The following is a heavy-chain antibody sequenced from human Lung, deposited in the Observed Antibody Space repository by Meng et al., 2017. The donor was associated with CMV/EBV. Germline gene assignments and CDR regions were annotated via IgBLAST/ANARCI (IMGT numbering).Heavy chain of an antibody. V-gene: IGHV3-30*02. CDR3: ASRYCSSTSCYNYFDY. Sequence: GGSXRLXCAASGFTFSSYGMHWVRQAPGKGLEWVAFIRYDGSNKYYADSVKGRFTISRDNSKNTLYLQMNSLRAEDTAVYYCASRYCSSTSCYNYFDYWGQGXLVTVSS. CDR1: GFTFSSYG. D-gene: IGHD2-2*02. J-gene: IGHJ4*02. CDR2: IRYDGSNK.